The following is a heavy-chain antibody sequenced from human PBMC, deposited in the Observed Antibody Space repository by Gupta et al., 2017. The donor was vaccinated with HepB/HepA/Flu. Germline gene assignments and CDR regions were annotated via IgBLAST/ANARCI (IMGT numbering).Heavy chain of an antibody. D-gene: IGHD3-3*01. V-gene: IGHV1-69*01. Sequence: QVQLVQSGAEVKKPGSSVKVSCKASGGTFSSYAISWVRQAPGQGLEWMGGIIPIFGTANYAQKFQGRVTITADESTSTAYMELSSLRSEETAVYYCARASQYDFWSGYHNWFDPWGQGTLVTVSS. CDR1: GGTFSSYA. J-gene: IGHJ5*02. CDR3: ARASQYDFWSGYHNWFDP. CDR2: IIPIFGTA.